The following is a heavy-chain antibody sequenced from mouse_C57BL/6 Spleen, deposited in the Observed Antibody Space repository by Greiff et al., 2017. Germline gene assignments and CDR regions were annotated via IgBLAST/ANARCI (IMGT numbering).Heavy chain of an antibody. J-gene: IGHJ4*01. Sequence: VQLQQPGAELVKPGASVKLSCKASGYTFTSYWMHWVKQRPGQGLEWIGMINPNSGNTNYNQKFKSKATLTADKSSSTAYMQLSSLTYEDSAVYYCAGWWGKPGGMDYWGQGTSVTVSA. CDR3: AGWWGKPGGMDY. V-gene: IGHV1-64*01. CDR2: INPNSGNT. CDR1: GYTFTSYW. D-gene: IGHD1-1*02.